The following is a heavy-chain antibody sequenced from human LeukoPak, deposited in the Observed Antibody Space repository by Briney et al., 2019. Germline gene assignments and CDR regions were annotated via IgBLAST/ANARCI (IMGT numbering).Heavy chain of an antibody. J-gene: IGHJ5*02. Sequence: GGSLRLSCVASGFTFSTYWMSWVRQAPGKGLEWVANIKQDGSEKHYVDSLRGRFTISRDNAKNSLDLQMNSLRAEDTAVYFCARDLYYFDSSGYYASDLWGQGTLVTVSS. D-gene: IGHD3-22*01. V-gene: IGHV3-7*01. CDR1: GFTFSTYW. CDR2: IKQDGSEK. CDR3: ARDLYYFDSSGYYASDL.